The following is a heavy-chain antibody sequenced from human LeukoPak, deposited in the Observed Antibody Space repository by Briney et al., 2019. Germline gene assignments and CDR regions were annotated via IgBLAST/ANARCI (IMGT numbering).Heavy chain of an antibody. V-gene: IGHV3-30-3*01. CDR1: GFTFSNYF. CDR2: IARDGSDT. J-gene: IGHJ3*02. Sequence: PGRSLRLSCAASGFTFSNYFMHWGRQAPGKGVEWVADIARDGSDTFYVESVKGRFTISRHNSKNTLYLQMNSLGPEDTAVYFCARERQDTVIHSGAFDIWGQGTMVTVSS. CDR3: ARERQDTVIHSGAFDI. D-gene: IGHD2-21*02.